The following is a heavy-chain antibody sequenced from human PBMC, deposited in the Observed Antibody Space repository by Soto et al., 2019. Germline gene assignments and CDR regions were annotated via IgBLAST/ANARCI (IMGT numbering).Heavy chain of an antibody. Sequence: PGGSLGLACAASGFTFYSYGMRFGRQAPGKGLEWVAVISYDGSNKYYADSVKGRFTISRDNSKNTLYLQMNSLRAEDTAVYYCAKDRSSALDYWGQGTLVTVSS. D-gene: IGHD3-22*01. J-gene: IGHJ4*02. CDR2: ISYDGSNK. CDR3: AKDRSSALDY. V-gene: IGHV3-30*18. CDR1: GFTFYSYG.